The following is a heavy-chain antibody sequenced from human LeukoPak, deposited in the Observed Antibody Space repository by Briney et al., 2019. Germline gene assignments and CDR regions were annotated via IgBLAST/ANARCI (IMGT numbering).Heavy chain of an antibody. CDR3: ARATIAAAKNFDY. V-gene: IGHV4-61*01. Sequence: SETLSLTCTVSGGSVSSGSYYWSWIRQPPGKGLEWIGYIYYSGSTNYNPSLKSRVTISVDTSKNQFSLKLSSVTAADTAVYYCARATIAAAKNFDYWGQGTLVTVSS. J-gene: IGHJ4*02. D-gene: IGHD6-13*01. CDR1: GGSVSSGSYY. CDR2: IYYSGST.